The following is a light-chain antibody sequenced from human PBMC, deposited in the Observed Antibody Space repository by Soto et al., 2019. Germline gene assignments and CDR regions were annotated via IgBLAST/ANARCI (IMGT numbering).Light chain of an antibody. J-gene: IGKJ1*01. CDR1: QNIRSW. Sequence: DIQITQSPSTLSAFVGDRVTVTCLASQNIRSWLAWYQQRPGSAPKLLIYKASSLESGVPSRFTGSGSGTEFTLTISSLQPDDFATYYCQHYNSYSEAFGQGTKVDI. CDR2: KAS. V-gene: IGKV1-5*03. CDR3: QHYNSYSEA.